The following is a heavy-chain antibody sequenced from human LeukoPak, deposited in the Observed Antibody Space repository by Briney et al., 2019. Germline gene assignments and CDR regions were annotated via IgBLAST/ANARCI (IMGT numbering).Heavy chain of an antibody. D-gene: IGHD3-3*01. CDR3: ARLRSARDYYYGMDV. J-gene: IGHJ6*02. V-gene: IGHV5-51*01. CDR1: GYSFTSYW. Sequence: GESLKISCKGSGYSFTSYWLGWVRQMPGKGLEWMGIIYPGDSDTRYSPSFQGQVTISADKSISTAYLQWSSLKASDTAMYYCARLRSARDYYYGMDVWGQGTTVTVSS. CDR2: IYPGDSDT.